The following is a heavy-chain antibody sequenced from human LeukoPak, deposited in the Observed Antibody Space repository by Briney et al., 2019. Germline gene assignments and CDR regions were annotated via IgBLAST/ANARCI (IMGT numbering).Heavy chain of an antibody. D-gene: IGHD3-10*01. CDR3: AKGPRGVYQSDAFDI. V-gene: IGHV3-23*01. J-gene: IGHJ3*02. CDR2: ISGSGGST. Sequence: GGSLRLSCAASGFTFSSYAMSWVRQAPGKGLEWVSAISGSGGSTYYADSVKGRFTISRGNSKNTLYLQMNSLRAEDTAVYYCAKGPRGVYQSDAFDIWGQGTMVTVSS. CDR1: GFTFSSYA.